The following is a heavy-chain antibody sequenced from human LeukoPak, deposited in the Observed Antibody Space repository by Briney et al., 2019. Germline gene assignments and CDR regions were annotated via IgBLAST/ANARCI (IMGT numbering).Heavy chain of an antibody. CDR2: INNVASHI. J-gene: IGHJ4*02. CDR1: GFTFSSSA. Sequence: PGGSLRLSCAASGFTFSSSAMNWVRQAPGKGLEWVSSINNVASHIYYAHSVKGRFTISRDNAKNSLYLQMNSLSDEDTAVYYCARDPTRYLRYGHFDYWGQGPLVTVSS. CDR3: ARDPTRYLRYGHFDY. V-gene: IGHV3-21*01. D-gene: IGHD3-9*01.